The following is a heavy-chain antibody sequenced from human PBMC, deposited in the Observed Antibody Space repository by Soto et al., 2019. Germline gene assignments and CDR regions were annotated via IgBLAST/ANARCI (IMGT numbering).Heavy chain of an antibody. D-gene: IGHD6-6*01. CDR3: AREHSARPKYYYYYMDV. CDR2: IYSGGST. J-gene: IGHJ6*03. CDR1: GFTVSSNY. Sequence: GGSLRLSCAASGFTVSSNYMSWVRQAPGKGLEWVSVIYSGGSTYYADSVKGRFTISRHNSKNTLYLQMNSLRAEDTAVYYCAREHSARPKYYYYYMDVWGKGTTVTASS. V-gene: IGHV3-53*04.